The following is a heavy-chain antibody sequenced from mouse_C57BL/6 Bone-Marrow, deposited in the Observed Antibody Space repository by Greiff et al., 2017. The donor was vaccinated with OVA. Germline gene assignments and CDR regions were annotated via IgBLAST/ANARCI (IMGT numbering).Heavy chain of an antibody. J-gene: IGHJ4*01. Sequence: VQLQQSGAELVRPGTSVKLSCKASGYTFTSYWMHWVKQRPGQGLEWIGVIDPSDSYTNYNQKFKGKATLTVDTSSSTAYMQLSSLTSEDSAVYYCARGITTVVATDAMDYWGQGTSVTVSS. CDR3: ARGITTVVATDAMDY. CDR2: IDPSDSYT. V-gene: IGHV1-59*01. CDR1: GYTFTSYW. D-gene: IGHD1-1*01.